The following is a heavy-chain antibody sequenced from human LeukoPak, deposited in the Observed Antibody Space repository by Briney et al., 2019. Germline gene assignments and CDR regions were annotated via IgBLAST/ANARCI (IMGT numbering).Heavy chain of an antibody. CDR1: GGPFRNFG. CDR3: ARDTPRGVAAHPFDY. J-gene: IGHJ4*02. V-gene: IGHV1-69*01. CDR2: LIPMFGVP. D-gene: IGHD6-6*01. Sequence: ASVKVSCKTSGGPFRNFGFNWVRQAPGQGLEWMGVLIPMFGVPIYPENFRGRVTITADELTTTVYMDLRSLRSDDTAVYYCARDTPRGVAAHPFDYWGQGTLVTVSS.